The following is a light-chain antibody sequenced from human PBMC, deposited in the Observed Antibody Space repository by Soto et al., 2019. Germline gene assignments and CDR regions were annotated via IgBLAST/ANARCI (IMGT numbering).Light chain of an antibody. J-gene: IGKJ1*01. V-gene: IGKV1-5*01. CDR1: QSISSW. CDR2: DAS. Sequence: DIQMTQSPSTLSASVGDRVTITCRASQSISSWLAWYQLKPGKAPKLLIYDASSLESGVPSRFNGSGSGTEFTLTISSLQADDFATYYCQQYNNYSWTFGHGTKVDIK. CDR3: QQYNNYSWT.